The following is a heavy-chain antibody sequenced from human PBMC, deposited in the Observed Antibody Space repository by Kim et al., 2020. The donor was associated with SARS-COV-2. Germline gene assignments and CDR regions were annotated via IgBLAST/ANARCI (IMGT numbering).Heavy chain of an antibody. Sequence: PSLKSRVTISVDKSKNQFSLKLSSVTAADTAVYYCAGSTTEHYYYYGMDVWGQGTTVTVSS. J-gene: IGHJ6*02. CDR3: AGSTTEHYYYYGMDV. D-gene: IGHD4-17*01. V-gene: IGHV4-4*02.